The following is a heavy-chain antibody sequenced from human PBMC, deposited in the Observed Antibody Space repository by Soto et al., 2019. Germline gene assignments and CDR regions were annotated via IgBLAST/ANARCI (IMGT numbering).Heavy chain of an antibody. CDR2: INHSGST. Sequence: QVQLQQWGAGLLKPSETLSLTCAVYGGSFSGYYWSWIRQPPGKGLEWIGEINHSGSTNYNPSLKSRVTISVDTSKNQFSLKLSSVTAADTAVYYCARQLTGDFPVGFDPRGQGTLVTVSS. V-gene: IGHV4-34*01. D-gene: IGHD7-27*01. J-gene: IGHJ5*02. CDR1: GGSFSGYY. CDR3: ARQLTGDFPVGFDP.